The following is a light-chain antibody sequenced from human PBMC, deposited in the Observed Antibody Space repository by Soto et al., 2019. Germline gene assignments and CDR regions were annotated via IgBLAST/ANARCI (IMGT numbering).Light chain of an antibody. Sequence: DIQLTQSPSSLSASVGDKVAITCRASQSISRDLNWYQQKPGKAPKLLIYAASSLQSGVPSRFSGSGSGTEFTLTINTLQPEDFASFYCQQSYTTPYTFGQGTKLEIK. CDR1: QSISRD. V-gene: IGKV1-39*01. J-gene: IGKJ2*01. CDR3: QQSYTTPYT. CDR2: AAS.